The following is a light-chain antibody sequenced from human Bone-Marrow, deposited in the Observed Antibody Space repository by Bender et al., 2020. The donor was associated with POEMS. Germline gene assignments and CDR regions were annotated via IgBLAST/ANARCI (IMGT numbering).Light chain of an antibody. V-gene: IGLV2-14*03. Sequence: QSALTQPASVSGSPGQSITLSCTGTSSDVGTYNYVSWYQHHPGKAPKLMIYHVTSRPPGISDRFSGSKSGNTASLTISGLQAEDEADYYCSSYTTSSTLGVVFGGGTKLTVL. J-gene: IGLJ3*02. CDR2: HVT. CDR1: SSDVGTYNY. CDR3: SSYTTSSTLGVV.